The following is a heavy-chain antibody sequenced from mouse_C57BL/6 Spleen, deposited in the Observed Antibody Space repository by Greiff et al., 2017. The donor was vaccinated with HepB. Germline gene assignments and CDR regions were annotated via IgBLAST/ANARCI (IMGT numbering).Heavy chain of an antibody. V-gene: IGHV1-64*01. J-gene: IGHJ3*01. Sequence: VQLQQSGAELVKPGASVKLSCKASGYTFTSYWMHWVKQRPGQGLEWIGMIHPNSGSTNYNEKFKSKATLTVDKSSSTAYMQLSSLTSEDSAVYYCARWGLVGFAYWGQGTLVTVSA. CDR2: IHPNSGST. CDR1: GYTFTSYW. D-gene: IGHD1-3*01. CDR3: ARWGLVGFAY.